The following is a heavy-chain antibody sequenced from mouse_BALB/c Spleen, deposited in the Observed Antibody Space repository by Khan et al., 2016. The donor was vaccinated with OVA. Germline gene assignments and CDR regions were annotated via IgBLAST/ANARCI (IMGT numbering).Heavy chain of an antibody. CDR3: ARDRIDY. CDR2: INPTSDYT. CDR1: GYTFTTYW. Sequence: QVQLQQSGAELAKPGASVKMSCKASGYTFTTYWMHWVKQRPGQGLEWIGYINPTSDYTDYNEKFKDKATLSADKSSSTAYMQLSSLTSEDSAVYCCARDRIDYWGQGTTLTVSS. J-gene: IGHJ2*01. V-gene: IGHV1-7*01.